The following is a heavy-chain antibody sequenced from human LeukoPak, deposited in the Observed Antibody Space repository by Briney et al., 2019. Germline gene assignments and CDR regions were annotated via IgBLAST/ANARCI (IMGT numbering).Heavy chain of an antibody. J-gene: IGHJ6*03. Sequence: SETLSLTCTVSGGSISSYYWSWIRQPPGKGLEWIGYIYYSGSTNYNPSLKSRVTISVDTSKNQFSLKLSSVTAADTAVYYCAGRRSSSSCLRYYMDVWGKGTTVTVSS. CDR2: IYYSGST. V-gene: IGHV4-59*01. CDR1: GGSISSYY. CDR3: AGRRSSSSCLRYYMDV. D-gene: IGHD6-6*01.